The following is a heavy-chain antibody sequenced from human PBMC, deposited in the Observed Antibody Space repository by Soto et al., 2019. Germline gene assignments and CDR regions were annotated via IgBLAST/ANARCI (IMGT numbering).Heavy chain of an antibody. Sequence: EVQLVESGGGLVQPGGSLRLSCAASGFTFSSYWMSWVRQAPGKGLEWEANIKQDGSEKYYVDSVKGRFTNSRDNAKNSLYLQMNSLRAEDTAVYYCARVGYSSGWTFFDYWGQGTLVTVSS. D-gene: IGHD6-19*01. J-gene: IGHJ4*02. CDR2: IKQDGSEK. CDR1: GFTFSSYW. V-gene: IGHV3-7*01. CDR3: ARVGYSSGWTFFDY.